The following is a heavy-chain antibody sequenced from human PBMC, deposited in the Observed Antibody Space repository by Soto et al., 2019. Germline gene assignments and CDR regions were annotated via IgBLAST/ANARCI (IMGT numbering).Heavy chain of an antibody. CDR1: GFTFSSYA. CDR2: ISGSGGST. Sequence: SGGSLRLSCAASGFTFSSYAMSWVRQAPGKGLEWVSAISGSGGSTYYADSVKGRFTISRDNSKNTLYLQMNSLRAEDTAVYYCAKGHQDDFWSGPPTGFDPWGQGTLVTVSS. V-gene: IGHV3-23*01. CDR3: AKGHQDDFWSGPPTGFDP. J-gene: IGHJ5*02. D-gene: IGHD3-3*01.